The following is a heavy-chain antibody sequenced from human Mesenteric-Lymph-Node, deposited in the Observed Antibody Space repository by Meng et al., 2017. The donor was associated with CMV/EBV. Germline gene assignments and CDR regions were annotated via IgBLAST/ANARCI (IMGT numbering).Heavy chain of an antibody. Sequence: GESLKISCEASGLTFSSNWMHWVRQAPGKGLVWVSRIDTDGSSTSYADSVTGRFTISRDNAKNTLYLQLNSLRAEDTAVYYCARGHYSGSYYDYWGQGTLVTVSS. CDR3: ARGHYSGSYYDY. CDR1: GLTFSSNW. J-gene: IGHJ4*02. D-gene: IGHD1-26*01. V-gene: IGHV3-74*01. CDR2: IDTDGSST.